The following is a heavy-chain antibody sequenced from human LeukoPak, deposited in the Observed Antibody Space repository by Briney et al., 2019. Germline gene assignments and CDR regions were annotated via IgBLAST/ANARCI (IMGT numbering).Heavy chain of an antibody. D-gene: IGHD3-22*01. CDR2: IISNLGTT. CDR1: GGTSNIHA. J-gene: IGHJ4*02. Sequence: GASVRVSCMASGGTSNIHAISWVRQAPGQGLGWMGRIISNLGTTNRAQKFQDRGTLTADKSTNTAYMELTSLTSDDTAIYYCATTNDGGGYQWGDFFDYWGQGTLVTVSS. CDR3: ATTNDGGGYQWGDFFDY. V-gene: IGHV1-69*10.